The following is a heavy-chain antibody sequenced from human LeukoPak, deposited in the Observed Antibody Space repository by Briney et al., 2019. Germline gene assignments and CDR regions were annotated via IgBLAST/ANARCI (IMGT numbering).Heavy chain of an antibody. D-gene: IGHD3-9*01. V-gene: IGHV3-48*01. Sequence: GGSLRLSCAASGFTVSSNYMNWVRQAPGKGLEWVSYISFISSTIYYADSVKGRFTISRDNAKNSLYLQMNSLRAEDTAVYYCVTNFDPDVDWGQGTLVTVSS. CDR2: ISFISSTI. CDR1: GFTVSSNY. J-gene: IGHJ4*02. CDR3: VTNFDPDVD.